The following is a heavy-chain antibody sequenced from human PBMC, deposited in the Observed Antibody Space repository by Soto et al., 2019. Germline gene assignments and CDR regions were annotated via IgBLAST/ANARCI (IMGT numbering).Heavy chain of an antibody. D-gene: IGHD3-9*01. Sequence: QLQLQESGPGLVKPSETLSLTCTVSGGSISSSSYYWGWIRQPPGKGLEWIGSIYYSGSTYYNPSLKSRVTISVDTSKNQFSLKLSSVTAADTAVYYCARHTPGSWFDWVHPNDAFDIWGQGTMVTVSS. J-gene: IGHJ3*02. CDR1: GGSISSSSYY. CDR2: IYYSGST. V-gene: IGHV4-39*01. CDR3: ARHTPGSWFDWVHPNDAFDI.